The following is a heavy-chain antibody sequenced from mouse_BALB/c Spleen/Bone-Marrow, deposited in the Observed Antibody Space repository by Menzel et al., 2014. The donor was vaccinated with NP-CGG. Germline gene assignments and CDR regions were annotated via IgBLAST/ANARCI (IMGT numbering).Heavy chain of an antibody. D-gene: IGHD1-1*01. V-gene: IGHV2-6-4*01. J-gene: IGHJ4*01. CDR3: ARFITTGAMDY. CDR1: GFSLSRYS. CDR2: IWGGGNT. Sequence: QVQLQHSGPGLVAPSQSLSITCTVSGFSLSRYSIHWVRQPPGEGLEWLGVIWGGGNTDYNSALKSRLSISKDNSKSQVFLKMNSLQTDDTAMYYCARFITTGAMDYWGQGTSVTVSS.